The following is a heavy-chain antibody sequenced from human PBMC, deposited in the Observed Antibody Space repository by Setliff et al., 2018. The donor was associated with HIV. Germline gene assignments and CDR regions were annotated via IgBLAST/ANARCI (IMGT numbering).Heavy chain of an antibody. CDR1: GYTFTSYA. Sequence: ASVKVSCKASGYTFTSYAMHWVRQAPGQRLEWMGWINAGNGNTKYSQKFQGRVTITRDTFASTAYMGLSSLRSEDTAVYYRARVQRDGYNLAGGYWGQGTLVTVSS. V-gene: IGHV1-3*01. CDR3: ARVQRDGYNLAGGY. D-gene: IGHD5-12*01. CDR2: INAGNGNT. J-gene: IGHJ4*02.